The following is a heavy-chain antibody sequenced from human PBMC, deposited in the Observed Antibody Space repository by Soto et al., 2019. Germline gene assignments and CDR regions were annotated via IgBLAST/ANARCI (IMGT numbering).Heavy chain of an antibody. CDR2: ISYDGSNK. D-gene: IGHD6-19*01. Sequence: QVQLVESGGGVVQPGRSLRLSCAASGFTFRIYAIHWVRQAPGKGLEWVAVISYDGSNKYYADSVKGRFTISRDNSKHALYLQINSLRAEDTAVYYCATLAVAGEGSDYGGQGTLVTVSS. V-gene: IGHV3-30-3*01. CDR3: ATLAVAGEGSDY. CDR1: GFTFRIYA. J-gene: IGHJ4*02.